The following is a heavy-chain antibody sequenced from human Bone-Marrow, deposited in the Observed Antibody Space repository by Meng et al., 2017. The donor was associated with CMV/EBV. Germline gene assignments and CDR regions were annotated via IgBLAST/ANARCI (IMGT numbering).Heavy chain of an antibody. CDR2: ISSSSSYI. CDR1: GFTFSTYS. D-gene: IGHD6-13*01. Sequence: GESLKISCAASGFTFSTYSMNWVRQAPGKGLEWVSSISSSSSYIYYADSVKGRFTISRDNAKNSLYLQMNSLRAEDTAVYYCARDLQYSSSWYWGSSDYYYGTDVWGQGTTVTFSS. J-gene: IGHJ6*02. CDR3: ARDLQYSSSWYWGSSDYYYGTDV. V-gene: IGHV3-21*01.